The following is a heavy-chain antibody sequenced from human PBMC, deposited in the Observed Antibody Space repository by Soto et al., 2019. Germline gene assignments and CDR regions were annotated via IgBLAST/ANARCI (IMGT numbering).Heavy chain of an antibody. V-gene: IGHV1-46*03. J-gene: IGHJ4*02. CDR2: INPSGGST. CDR3: ARESGGVDTAIAKDY. Sequence: QVQLVQSGAEVKKPGASVKVSCKASGYTFTSYYMHWVRQAPGQGLQWMGIINPSGGSTSYAQKFQGIVIMTRDTSTSTVYMELSSLRSGDTALYYCARESGGVDTAIAKDYCGQGTLVTVSS. CDR1: GYTFTSYY. D-gene: IGHD5-18*01.